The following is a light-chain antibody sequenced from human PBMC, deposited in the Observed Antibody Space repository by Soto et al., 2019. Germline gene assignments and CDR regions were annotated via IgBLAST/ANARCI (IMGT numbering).Light chain of an antibody. CDR1: QSTSIY. CDR2: AAS. J-gene: IGKJ2*01. CDR3: QQSYSTPYN. Sequence: DIQMTQSPSSLSASVGDRVTITCRAGQSTSIYVNWYQQKPGKAPKLLIYAASSLQSGVPSRFSGSESGTDFTLTISSLQPEDFANYYCQQSYSTPYNFGQGTKLEIK. V-gene: IGKV1-39*01.